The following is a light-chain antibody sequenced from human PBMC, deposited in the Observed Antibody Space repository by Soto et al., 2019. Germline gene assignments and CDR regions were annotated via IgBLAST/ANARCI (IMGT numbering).Light chain of an antibody. V-gene: IGLV2-14*01. CDR2: DVS. CDR1: SSDVGGYNY. J-gene: IGLJ1*01. CDR3: SSYTSSSTYV. Sequence: QSALTQPASVSGSPGQSITISCTGTSSDVGGYNYVSWYQQHPGKAPKLMIYDVSNRPSGVSNRFSGYKSGNTASLTISGLQAEDEADYYCSSYTSSSTYVCGTGTKVTVL.